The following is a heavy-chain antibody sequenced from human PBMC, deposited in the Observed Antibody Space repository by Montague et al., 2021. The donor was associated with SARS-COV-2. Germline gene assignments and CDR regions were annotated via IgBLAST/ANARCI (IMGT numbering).Heavy chain of an antibody. D-gene: IGHD3-9*01. J-gene: IGHJ3*02. Sequence: CAISGDSVAGIRRGSNGHTSELPSQFHLLCRLYHGNKWDSDYAESVKRRLVITPDTSKNQVSLQLNSVIPEDTAVYFCASSGITLTGLDAFDIWGQGTMVTVSS. CDR3: ASSGITLTGLDAFDI. CDR2: LYHGNKWDS. V-gene: IGHV6-1*01. CDR1: GDSVAGIRRG.